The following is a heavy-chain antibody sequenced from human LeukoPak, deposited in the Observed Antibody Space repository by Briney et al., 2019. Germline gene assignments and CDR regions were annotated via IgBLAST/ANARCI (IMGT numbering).Heavy chain of an antibody. CDR2: IWYDGSNK. D-gene: IGHD1-14*01. Sequence: GGSLRLSCAASGFTFSSYWMSWVRQAPGKGLEWVAVIWYDGSNKYYADSVKGRFTISRDNSKNTLYLQMNSLRAEDTAVYYCAKDTGSGSLGWGQGTLVTVSS. CDR1: GFTFSSYW. CDR3: AKDTGSGSLG. V-gene: IGHV3-33*06. J-gene: IGHJ4*02.